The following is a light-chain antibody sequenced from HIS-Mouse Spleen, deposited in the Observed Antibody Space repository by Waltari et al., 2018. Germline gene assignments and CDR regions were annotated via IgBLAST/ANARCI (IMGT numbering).Light chain of an antibody. V-gene: IGLV2-23*01. CDR2: EGS. CDR1: SSDVGRYNL. J-gene: IGLJ2*01. CDR3: CSYAGSSTVV. Sequence: QSALTQPASVSGSPGQSITISCTGTSSDVGRYNLVSWYPQQPGKAPKLMIYEGSKRPSGVSNRFSGSKSGNTASLTISGLQAEDEADYYCCSYAGSSTVVFGGGTKLTVL.